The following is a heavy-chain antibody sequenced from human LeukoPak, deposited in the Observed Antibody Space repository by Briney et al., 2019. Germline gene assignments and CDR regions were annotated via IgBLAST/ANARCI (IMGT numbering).Heavy chain of an antibody. D-gene: IGHD3-10*01. J-gene: IGHJ5*02. CDR2: INDGGSA. CDR1: GEYLGGYY. Sequence: PSETLSLTCAVSGEYLGGYYWTWLRQPPGKELEWIGDINDGGSANYNPSLTGRVIISVDTSRNHFSLKVNSVTAADTAVYYCARGKGILNGGWFDPWGQGTLVRVSS. V-gene: IGHV4-34*01. CDR3: ARGKGILNGGWFDP.